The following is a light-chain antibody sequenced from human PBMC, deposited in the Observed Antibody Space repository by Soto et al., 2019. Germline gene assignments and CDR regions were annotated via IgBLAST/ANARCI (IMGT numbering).Light chain of an antibody. CDR3: CSYAGSSTYV. V-gene: IGLV2-23*02. Sequence: QSALTQPASVSGSPGQSITISCTGTSSDVGSYNVVSWYQHHPGKAPKLMIYDVTKRPSGVSNRFSGSKSGNTASLTISGLQAEDEADYDCCSYAGSSTYVFGTGTKVTVL. CDR1: SSDVGSYNV. CDR2: DVT. J-gene: IGLJ1*01.